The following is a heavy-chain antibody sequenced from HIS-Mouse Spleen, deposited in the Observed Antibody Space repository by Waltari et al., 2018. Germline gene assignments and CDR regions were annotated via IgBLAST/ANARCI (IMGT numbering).Heavy chain of an antibody. J-gene: IGHJ2*01. CDR1: GCSIRTRSSD. CDR2: IYYSGST. Sequence: QLQLQASGPGLVKPSETLSLTCPVSGCSIRTRSSDWAWIRQPPGKGLEWIGSIYYSGSTYYNPSLKSRVTISVDTSKNQFSLKLSSVTAADTAVYYCAREIPYSSSWYDWYFDLWGRGTLVTVSS. CDR3: AREIPYSSSWYDWYFDL. V-gene: IGHV4-39*07. D-gene: IGHD6-13*01.